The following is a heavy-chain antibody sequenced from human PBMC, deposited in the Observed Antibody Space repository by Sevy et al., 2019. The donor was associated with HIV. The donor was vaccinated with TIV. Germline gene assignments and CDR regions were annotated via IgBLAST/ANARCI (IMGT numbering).Heavy chain of an antibody. CDR2: ISWNSANI. J-gene: IGHJ5*02. Sequence: GGSLRLSCAASGFTFDDYAMHWVRQAPGKGLEWVSGISWNSANIGYADFVKGRFTISRDNAKNSLYLQMNSLRAEDTAFYYCAKDVSAYYYDSSGRNWFDPWGQGALVTVSS. V-gene: IGHV3-9*01. CDR3: AKDVSAYYYDSSGRNWFDP. CDR1: GFTFDDYA. D-gene: IGHD3-22*01.